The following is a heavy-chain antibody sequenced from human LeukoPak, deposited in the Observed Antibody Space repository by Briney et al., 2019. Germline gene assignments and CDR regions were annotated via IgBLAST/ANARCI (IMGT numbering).Heavy chain of an antibody. D-gene: IGHD3-9*01. Sequence: PSETLSLTCAVYGGSFSGYYWSWVRQPPGKGLEWIGEINHSGSTNYNPSLKSRVTISVITSKNQFSLKLSAVTAADTAVYYCARLTPRYYDILTGYSDGYDYWGQGTLVTVSS. CDR3: ARLTPRYYDILTGYSDGYDY. CDR2: INHSGST. V-gene: IGHV4-34*01. CDR1: GGSFSGYY. J-gene: IGHJ4*02.